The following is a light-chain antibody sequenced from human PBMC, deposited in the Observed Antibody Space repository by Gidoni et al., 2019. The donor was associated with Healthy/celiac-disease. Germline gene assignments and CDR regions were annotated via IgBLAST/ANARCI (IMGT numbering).Light chain of an antibody. CDR2: GAS. Sequence: IVLTPSPGTLSLSPGERATLSCRASQSVSSSYFAWYQQKPGQAPRLLIYGASSRATGIPDRFSGSGSGTDFTLTISRLEPEDFAVYYCQQYGSCHGYTFGQXTKLEIK. J-gene: IGKJ2*01. V-gene: IGKV3-20*01. CDR1: QSVSSSY. CDR3: QQYGSCHGYT.